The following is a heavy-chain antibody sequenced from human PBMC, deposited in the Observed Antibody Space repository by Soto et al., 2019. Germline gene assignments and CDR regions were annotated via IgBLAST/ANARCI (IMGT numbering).Heavy chain of an antibody. J-gene: IGHJ4*02. Sequence: VSLKISCKGSGYSFTSYWIGWVRQMPGKGLEWMGIIYPGDSDTRYSPSFQGQVTISADKSISTAYRQWSSLKASDTAMYYCARQFTGYYYDSSGTFDYWGQGTLVTVSS. D-gene: IGHD3-22*01. V-gene: IGHV5-51*01. CDR3: ARQFTGYYYDSSGTFDY. CDR1: GYSFTSYW. CDR2: IYPGDSDT.